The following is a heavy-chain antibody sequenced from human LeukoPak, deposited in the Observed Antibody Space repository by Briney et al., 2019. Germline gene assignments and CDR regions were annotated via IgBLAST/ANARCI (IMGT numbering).Heavy chain of an antibody. V-gene: IGHV3-64*04. CDR3: ATITNYYDSSGYYPPYFQH. CDR2: ISSNGGST. D-gene: IGHD3-22*01. Sequence: GGSLRLSCSASGFTFSSYAMHWVRQAPGKGLEYVSAISSNGGSTYYADSVKGRFTISRDNSKNTLYLQMNSLRAEDTAVYYCATITNYYDSSGYYPPYFQHWGQGTLVTVSS. CDR1: GFTFSSYA. J-gene: IGHJ1*01.